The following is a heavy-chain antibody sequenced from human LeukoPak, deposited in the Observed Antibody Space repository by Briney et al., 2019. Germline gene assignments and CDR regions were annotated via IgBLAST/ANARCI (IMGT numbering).Heavy chain of an antibody. V-gene: IGHV7-4-1*02. J-gene: IGHJ4*02. CDR3: ARLVAVAGTVEVDY. CDR2: INTNTGNP. CDR1: GGTFSSYA. Sequence: ASVKVSCKASGGTFSSYAISWVRQAPGQGLEWMGWINTNTGNPTYAQGFTGRFVFSLDTSVSTAYLQISSLKAEDTAVYYCARLVAVAGTVEVDYWGQGTLVTVSS. D-gene: IGHD6-19*01.